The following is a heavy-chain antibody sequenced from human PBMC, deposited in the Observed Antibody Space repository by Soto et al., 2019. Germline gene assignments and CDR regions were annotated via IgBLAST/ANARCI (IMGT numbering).Heavy chain of an antibody. J-gene: IGHJ4*02. CDR3: ARGGYCSGGSCYEYYFDY. CDR2: IYHSGNT. D-gene: IGHD2-15*01. Sequence: QLQLQESGSGLVKPSQTLSLTCAVSGGSISSGGYSWSWIRQPPGKGLEWIGYIYHSGNTYYNPSLKSRVTISVDRSKNQFSLKLSSVTAADMAVYYCARGGYCSGGSCYEYYFDYWGQGTLVTVSS. V-gene: IGHV4-30-2*01. CDR1: GGSISSGGYS.